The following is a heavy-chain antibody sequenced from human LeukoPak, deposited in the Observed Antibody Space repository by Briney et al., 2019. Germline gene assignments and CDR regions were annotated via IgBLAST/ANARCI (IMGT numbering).Heavy chain of an antibody. Sequence: PGGSLRLSGAASGLTFSNAWMNWVRKAPGKGLEWVGRVLSRAGGGTIDYAAPVKGRFTISRDDSKNTLFLQMSSLKTEDTAVYYCVTGGGYNGLDYWGQGALVTVSS. CDR3: VTGGGYNGLDY. J-gene: IGHJ4*02. CDR1: GLTFSNAW. CDR2: VLSRAGGGTI. D-gene: IGHD5-12*01. V-gene: IGHV3-15*07.